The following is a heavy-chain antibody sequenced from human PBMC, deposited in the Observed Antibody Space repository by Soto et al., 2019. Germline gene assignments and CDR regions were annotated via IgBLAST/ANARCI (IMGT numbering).Heavy chain of an antibody. CDR3: AREGGYCSSTSCPTGGDY. V-gene: IGHV1-69*04. D-gene: IGHD2-2*01. Sequence: SVKPSSKASGGTFSCYTISWVRQSTGQGLEWMGRIIPIRGIANYAQKFQGRVTITADKSTSTAYMELSSLRSEDTAVYYCAREGGYCSSTSCPTGGDYWGQGTLVTVSS. CDR2: IIPIRGIA. CDR1: GGTFSCYT. J-gene: IGHJ4*02.